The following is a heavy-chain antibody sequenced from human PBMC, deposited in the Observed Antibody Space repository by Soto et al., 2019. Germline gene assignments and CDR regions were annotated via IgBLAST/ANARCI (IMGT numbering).Heavy chain of an antibody. V-gene: IGHV4-30-4*01. D-gene: IGHD4-17*01. CDR2: IYYSGST. J-gene: IGHJ4*02. CDR3: AREVTTTVTTAFDY. CDR1: GGSISSGDYY. Sequence: SETLSLTCTVSGGSISSGDYYWSWIRQPPGKGLEWIGYIYYSGSTYYNPSLKSRVTISVDTSKNQFSLKLSSVTAADTAVYYCAREVTTTVTTAFDYWGQGTRVTVSS.